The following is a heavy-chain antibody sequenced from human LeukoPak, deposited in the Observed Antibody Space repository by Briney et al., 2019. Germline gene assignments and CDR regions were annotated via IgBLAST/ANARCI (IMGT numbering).Heavy chain of an antibody. CDR2: IYYSGST. J-gene: IGHJ4*02. D-gene: IGHD3-22*01. CDR1: GGSISSGGYY. CDR3: ARSDSSGSIDY. V-gene: IGHV4-31*03. Sequence: SETLSLTCTVSGGSISSGGYYWSWVRQLPGKGPEWIGYIYYSGSTYYNPPLKSRVTISVDTSKNQFSLKLSSVTAAETAVYYCARSDSSGSIDYWGQGTLVTVSS.